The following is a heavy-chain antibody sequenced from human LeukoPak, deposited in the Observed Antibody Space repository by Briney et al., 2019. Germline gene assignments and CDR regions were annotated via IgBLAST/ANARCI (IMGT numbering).Heavy chain of an antibody. Sequence: GGSLRLSCAASGFTFSSYSKNWVRQAPGKGLEWFSSISSSSSYIYYADSVKGRFTISRDNAKNSLYLQMNSLRAEDTAVYYCARDRVEYYFDYWGQGTLVTVSS. CDR2: ISSSSSYI. D-gene: IGHD3-10*01. CDR1: GFTFSSYS. J-gene: IGHJ4*02. V-gene: IGHV3-21*01. CDR3: ARDRVEYYFDY.